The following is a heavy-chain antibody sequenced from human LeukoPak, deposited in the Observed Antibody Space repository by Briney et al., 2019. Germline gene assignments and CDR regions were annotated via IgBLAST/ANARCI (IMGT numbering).Heavy chain of an antibody. J-gene: IGHJ4*02. V-gene: IGHV3-74*01. D-gene: IGHD2-8*01. Sequence: GGSLRLSCAASGFTFSSYWMHWVRQAPGKGLVWVSRINSDGSSTSYADSVKGRFTISRDNAKNTLYPQMNSLRAEDTAVYYCARVVSVEGGFDYWGQGTLVTVSS. CDR3: ARVVSVEGGFDY. CDR2: INSDGSST. CDR1: GFTFSSYW.